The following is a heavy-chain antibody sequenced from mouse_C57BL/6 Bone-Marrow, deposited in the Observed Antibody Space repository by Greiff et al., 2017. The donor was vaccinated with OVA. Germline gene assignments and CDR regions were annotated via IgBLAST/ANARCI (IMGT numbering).Heavy chain of an antibody. CDR3: ARDDYGSRGY. Sequence: VQLQQSGPELVKPGASVKISCKASGYAFSSSWMNWVKQRPGKGLEWIGRIYPGDGDTNYNGKFKGKATLTADKSSSTAYMQLSSLTSEESAVYFCARDDYGSRGYWGQGTTLTVSS. CDR1: GYAFSSSW. V-gene: IGHV1-82*01. D-gene: IGHD1-1*01. J-gene: IGHJ2*01. CDR2: IYPGDGDT.